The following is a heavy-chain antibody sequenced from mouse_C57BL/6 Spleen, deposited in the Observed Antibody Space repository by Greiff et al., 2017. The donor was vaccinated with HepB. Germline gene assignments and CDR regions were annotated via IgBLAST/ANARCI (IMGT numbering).Heavy chain of an antibody. D-gene: IGHD2-3*01. J-gene: IGHJ3*01. CDR3: TRRHDGYPAWFAY. CDR2: IDPETGGT. Sequence: QVQLQQSGAELVRPGASVTLSCKASGYTFTDYEMHWVKQTPVHGLEWIGAIDPETGGTAYNQKFKGKAILTADKSSSTAYMVLRSLTSEDSAVYYCTRRHDGYPAWFAYWGQGTLVTVSA. CDR1: GYTFTDYE. V-gene: IGHV1-15*01.